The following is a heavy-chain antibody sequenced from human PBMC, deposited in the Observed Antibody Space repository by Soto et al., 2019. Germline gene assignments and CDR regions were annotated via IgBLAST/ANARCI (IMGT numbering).Heavy chain of an antibody. J-gene: IGHJ6*02. CDR2: ISGSGGST. CDR1: GFTFSSYA. D-gene: IGHD2-15*01. CDR3: AKTPRSSRLVAATRYYYYYGMDV. Sequence: PGGSLRLSCAASGFTFSSYAMSWVRQAPGKGLEWVSAISGSGGSTYYADSVKGRFTISRDNSKNTLYLQMNSLRAEDTAVYYCAKTPRSSRLVAATRYYYYYGMDVWGQGTTVTVSS. V-gene: IGHV3-23*01.